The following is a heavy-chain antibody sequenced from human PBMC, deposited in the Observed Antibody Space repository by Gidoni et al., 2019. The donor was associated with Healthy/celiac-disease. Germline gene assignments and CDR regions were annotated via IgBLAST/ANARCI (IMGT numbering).Heavy chain of an antibody. CDR1: GFTFSSYA. CDR3: ANAQGTNGPPAGY. CDR2: ISGSGGSA. D-gene: IGHD2-8*01. Sequence: EVQLLESGGGLVQPGGSLRLPCAASGFTFSSYAMSWVRQAPGKGLEWVSAISGSGGSAYYADSVKGRFTISRDNSKNTLYLQMNSLRAEDTAVYYCANAQGTNGPPAGYWGQGTLVTVSS. V-gene: IGHV3-23*01. J-gene: IGHJ4*02.